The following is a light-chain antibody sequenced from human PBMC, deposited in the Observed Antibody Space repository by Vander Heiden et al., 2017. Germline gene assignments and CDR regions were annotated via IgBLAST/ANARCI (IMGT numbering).Light chain of an antibody. J-gene: IGLJ2*01. CDR2: LNSDGSH. V-gene: IGLV4-69*01. CDR1: SGHSSYA. Sequence: QLVLTQSPSASASPRASVKLTCTLSSGHSSYAIAWHQQQPEKGPRYLMKLNSDGSHSKGDGIPDRFSGSSSGAERYLTISSLQSEDEADYYCQTWGTGIVFGGGTKLTVL. CDR3: QTWGTGIV.